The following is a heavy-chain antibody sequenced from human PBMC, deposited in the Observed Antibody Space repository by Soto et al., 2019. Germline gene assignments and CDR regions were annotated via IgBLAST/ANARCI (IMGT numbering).Heavy chain of an antibody. CDR3: ARGRYHVVVPAANNYYYGMDV. Sequence: QVQLQESGPGLVKPSQTLSLTCTVSGGSISSGGYYWSWIRQHPGKGLEWIGYIYYSGSTYYNPSLKSRVTISVDTSKNQFSLKLSSVTAADTAVYYCARGRYHVVVPAANNYYYGMDVWGQGTTVTVSS. CDR1: GGSISSGGYY. V-gene: IGHV4-31*03. D-gene: IGHD2-2*01. J-gene: IGHJ6*02. CDR2: IYYSGST.